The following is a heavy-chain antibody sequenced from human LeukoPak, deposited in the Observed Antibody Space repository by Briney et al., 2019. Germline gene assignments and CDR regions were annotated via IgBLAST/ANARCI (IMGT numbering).Heavy chain of an antibody. J-gene: IGHJ4*02. CDR2: IRYDGSNK. V-gene: IGHV3-30*02. D-gene: IGHD4-17*01. CDR3: AKESMTTVTTFDY. CDR1: GFTFSSYG. Sequence: GGSLRLSCAASGFTFSSYGMHWVRQAPGKGLEWVAFIRYDGSNKYYADSVKGRFTISRDNSKNTLYLQMNSLRAEDAAVYYCAKESMTTVTTFDYWGQGTLVTVSS.